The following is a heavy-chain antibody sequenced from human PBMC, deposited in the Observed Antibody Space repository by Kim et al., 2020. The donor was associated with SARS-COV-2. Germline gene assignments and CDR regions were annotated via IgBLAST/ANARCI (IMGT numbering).Heavy chain of an antibody. J-gene: IGHJ3*02. V-gene: IGHV4-59*08. Sequence: NYNPPLTSRVTISVDTSKDQFSLKLSSVTAADTAVYYCARREAAKGAFDIWGQGTMVTVSS. CDR3: ARREAAKGAFDI. D-gene: IGHD6-25*01.